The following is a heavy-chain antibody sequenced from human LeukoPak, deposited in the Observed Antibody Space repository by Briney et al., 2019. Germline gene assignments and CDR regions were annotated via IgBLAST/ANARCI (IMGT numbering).Heavy chain of an antibody. CDR2: ISGSGGST. CDR1: GFTFSSHG. CDR3: AKRGGYYDSSGYYYNKFWYFDL. J-gene: IGHJ2*01. Sequence: GGTLRLSCAASGFTFSSHGMNWVRQAPGKGLEWVSAISGSGGSTYYADSVKGRFTISRDNSKNTLYLQMNSLRAEDTAVYYCAKRGGYYDSSGYYYNKFWYFDLWGRGTLITVSS. D-gene: IGHD3-22*01. V-gene: IGHV3-23*01.